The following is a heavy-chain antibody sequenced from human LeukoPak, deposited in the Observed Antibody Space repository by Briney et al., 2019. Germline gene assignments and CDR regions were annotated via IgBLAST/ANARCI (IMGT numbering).Heavy chain of an antibody. CDR2: ISSSGST. J-gene: IGHJ6*03. V-gene: IGHV4-61*02. CDR1: GDSISSGDYY. Sequence: SETLSLTCTVSGDSISSGDYYWSWIRQPAGTGLEWIGRISSSGSTNYNPSLKSRVTISVDTSKNQFSLKLSSVTAADTAVYYCARSVEGYCSGDNCFSYSYYMDVWGKGTTVTISS. D-gene: IGHD2-15*01. CDR3: ARSVEGYCSGDNCFSYSYYMDV.